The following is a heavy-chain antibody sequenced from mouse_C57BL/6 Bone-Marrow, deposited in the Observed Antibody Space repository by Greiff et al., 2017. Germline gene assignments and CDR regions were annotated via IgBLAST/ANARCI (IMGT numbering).Heavy chain of an antibody. CDR2: IYTRSGNT. CDR1: GYTFTSYG. V-gene: IGHV1-81*01. J-gene: IGHJ3*01. CDR3: AIYYYGRGAWFAY. D-gene: IGHD1-1*01. Sequence: LVESGAELARPGASVKLSCKASGYTFTSYGISWVKQRTGQGLEWIGEIYTRSGNTYYNEKFKGKGTLTADKSSSTAYMVLRSLTSEDSAVYFCAIYYYGRGAWFAYWGQGTLVTVSA.